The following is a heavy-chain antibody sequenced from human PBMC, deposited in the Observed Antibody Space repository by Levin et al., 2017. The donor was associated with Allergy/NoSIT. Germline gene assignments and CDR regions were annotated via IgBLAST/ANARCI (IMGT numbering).Heavy chain of an antibody. D-gene: IGHD3-10*01. J-gene: IGHJ5*02. CDR2: ISVHNGDT. V-gene: IGHV1-18*01. CDR3: ARDLFYYGGGSYLRFDP. CDR1: GYTFTDYG. Sequence: PGASVKVSCKTSGYTFTDYGISWVRQAPGQGLEWMGWISVHNGDTKYAQRFQGRVTMTTDTSTSTAYMDVRSLRSDDTAVHYCARDLFYYGGGSYLRFDPWGQGTLVTVSS.